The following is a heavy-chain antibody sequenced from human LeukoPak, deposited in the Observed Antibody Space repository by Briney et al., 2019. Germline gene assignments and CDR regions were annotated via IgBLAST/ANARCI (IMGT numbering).Heavy chain of an antibody. CDR1: GFSFSSKW. D-gene: IGHD2-15*01. Sequence: GGSLRLSCAASGFSFSSKWMSWVRQAPGKGLEWVANINQDGTEEYYVDSLKGRFTISRDNAKNSLYLQMNSLRADDTAVYYCARVARYCSGGTCSWFDPWGQGTLVTVSS. CDR3: ARVARYCSGGTCSWFDP. V-gene: IGHV3-7*01. J-gene: IGHJ5*02. CDR2: INQDGTEE.